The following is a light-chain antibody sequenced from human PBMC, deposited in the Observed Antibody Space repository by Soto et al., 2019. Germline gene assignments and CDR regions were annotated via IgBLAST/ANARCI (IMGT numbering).Light chain of an antibody. V-gene: IGKV3-11*01. CDR1: QSFSSY. CDR2: DAS. Sequence: EIVSTQSPATLSLSAGDRVTITCRASQSFSSYLAWYQQKPGLAPRLLIYDASNRATGIPPRFSGSGSGTEFTLTISSLQPEDFEVYYCQHRYIWPVNVGQGTRLEIK. CDR3: QHRYIWPVN. J-gene: IGKJ5*01.